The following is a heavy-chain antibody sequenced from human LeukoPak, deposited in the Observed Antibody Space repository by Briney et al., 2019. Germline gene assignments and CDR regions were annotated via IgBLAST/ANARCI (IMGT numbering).Heavy chain of an antibody. CDR2: INHSGST. V-gene: IGHV4-34*01. J-gene: IGHJ6*03. Sequence: NPGGSLRLSCAASGFTFSSYAMSWVRQAPGKGLEWIGEINHSGSTNYNPSLKSRVTISVDTSKNQFSLKLSSVTAADTAVYYCARAPHVYVDIVATIYSDYYYYMDVWGKGTTVTVSS. CDR1: GFTFSSYA. CDR3: ARAPHVYVDIVATIYSDYYYYMDV. D-gene: IGHD5-12*01.